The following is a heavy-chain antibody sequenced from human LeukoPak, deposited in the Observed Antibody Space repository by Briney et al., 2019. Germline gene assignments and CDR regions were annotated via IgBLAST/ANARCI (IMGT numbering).Heavy chain of an antibody. D-gene: IGHD3-22*01. CDR2: ISSSGSTI. V-gene: IGHV3-11*04. Sequence: GGPLRLSCAASGFTFSDYYMSWIRQAPGKGLEWVSYISSSGSTIYYADSVKGRFTISRDNAKNSLYLQMNSLRAGDTAVYYCARAPRPYYDKNAFDIWGQGTIVTVSS. CDR1: GFTFSDYY. CDR3: ARAPRPYYDKNAFDI. J-gene: IGHJ3*02.